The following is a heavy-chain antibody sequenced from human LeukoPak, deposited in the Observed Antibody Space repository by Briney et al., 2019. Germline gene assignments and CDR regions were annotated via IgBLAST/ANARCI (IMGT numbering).Heavy chain of an antibody. Sequence: SETLSLTCTVSRYSINNAYYWGWIRQPPGKGLEWIGSISHSGTTYYNPSLKSRVTISLDTPKNHFSLTLSSVTAADTAVYYCARSDGYGLVGIWGQGTMVTVSS. CDR2: ISHSGTT. D-gene: IGHD3-10*01. J-gene: IGHJ3*02. CDR3: ARSDGYGLVGI. CDR1: RYSINNAYY. V-gene: IGHV4-38-2*02.